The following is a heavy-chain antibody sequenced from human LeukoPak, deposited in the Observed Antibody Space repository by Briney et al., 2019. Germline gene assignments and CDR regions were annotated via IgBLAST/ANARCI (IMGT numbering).Heavy chain of an antibody. J-gene: IGHJ3*01. CDR3: ARERSGTYYTFDV. Sequence: PAETLSLTCSVSGFSISSSFLNWIRLSPGKGLEWIGYISYSGSTIYCPSLKNRVTIFTDESKNQLYLTQMSIIAADTAPFYCARERSGTYYTFDVWGQGTMVTVSA. CDR2: ISYSGST. V-gene: IGHV4-59*13. CDR1: GFSISSSF. D-gene: IGHD1-26*01.